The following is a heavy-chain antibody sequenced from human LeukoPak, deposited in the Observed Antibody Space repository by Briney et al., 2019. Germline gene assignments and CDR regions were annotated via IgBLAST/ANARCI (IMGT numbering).Heavy chain of an antibody. D-gene: IGHD3-22*01. V-gene: IGHV3-23*01. CDR3: AKVYDSSGYYSFFDY. Sequence: GGSLRLSCAASGFTFSSYAMSWVRQAPGKGLEWVSAISGSGGSTYYADSVKGRFTISRDNSKNTLYLQMNSLRAEDTAVYYCAKVYDSSGYYSFFDYWGQEPWSPSPQ. J-gene: IGHJ4*01. CDR1: GFTFSSYA. CDR2: ISGSGGST.